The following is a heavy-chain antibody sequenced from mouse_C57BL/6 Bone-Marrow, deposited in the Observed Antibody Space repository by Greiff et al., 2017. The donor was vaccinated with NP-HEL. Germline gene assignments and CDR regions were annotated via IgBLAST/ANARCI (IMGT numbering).Heavy chain of an antibody. D-gene: IGHD1-1*01. CDR1: GYTFTSYD. Sequence: QVQLQQSGPELVKPGASVKLSCKASGYTFTSYDINWVKQRPGQGLEWIGWIYPRDGSTKYNEKFKGKATLTVDTSSSTAYMELHSLTSEDSAVYFCANYGSSRYYYAMDYWGQGTSVTVSS. CDR2: IYPRDGST. V-gene: IGHV1-85*01. CDR3: ANYGSSRYYYAMDY. J-gene: IGHJ4*01.